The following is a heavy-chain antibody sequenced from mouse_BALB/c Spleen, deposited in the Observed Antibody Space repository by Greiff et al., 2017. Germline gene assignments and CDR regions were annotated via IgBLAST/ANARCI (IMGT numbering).Heavy chain of an antibody. J-gene: IGHJ3*01. D-gene: IGHD1-1*01. CDR2: INPNNGGT. CDR1: GYTFTDYN. CDR3: ARGYYGSSYWFAY. V-gene: IGHV1-18*01. Sequence: DVHLVESGPELVKPGASVKIPCKASGYTFTDYNMDWVKQSHGKSLEWIGDINPNNGGTIYNQKFKGKATLTVDKSSSTAYMELRSLTSEDTAVYYCARGYYGSSYWFAYWGQGTLVTVSA.